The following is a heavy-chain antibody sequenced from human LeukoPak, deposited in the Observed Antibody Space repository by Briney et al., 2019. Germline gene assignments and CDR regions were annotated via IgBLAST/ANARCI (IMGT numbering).Heavy chain of an antibody. V-gene: IGHV1-46*01. J-gene: IGHJ6*02. CDR3: ARGSSIAARLPRYYYGMDV. Sequence: ASVKVSCKASGYTFTSYYMHWVRQAPGQGLEWMGIINPSGGSTSYAQKFQGRVTMTRDTSKNQFSLKLSSVTAADTAVYYCARGSSIAARLPRYYYGMDVWGQGTTVTVSS. CDR2: INPSGGST. CDR1: GYTFTSYY. D-gene: IGHD6-6*01.